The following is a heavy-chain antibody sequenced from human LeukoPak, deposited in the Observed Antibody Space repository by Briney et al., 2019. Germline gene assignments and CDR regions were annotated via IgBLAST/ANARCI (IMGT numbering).Heavy chain of an antibody. CDR2: ISSSGSTI. CDR1: GFTFSTYA. V-gene: IGHV3-48*03. J-gene: IGHJ4*02. D-gene: IGHD3-3*01. CDR3: ARGFDVLSGIDY. Sequence: GASLRLSCAASGFTFSTYAMSWVRQAPGKGLEWVSYISSSGSTIYGADSVKGRFTISRDNAKNSLYLQMNSLRAEDTAIYYCARGFDVLSGIDYWGQGTLVTVSS.